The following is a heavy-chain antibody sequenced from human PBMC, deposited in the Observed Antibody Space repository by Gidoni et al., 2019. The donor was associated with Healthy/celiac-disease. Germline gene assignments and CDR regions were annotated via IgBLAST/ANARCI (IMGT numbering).Heavy chain of an antibody. CDR3: AKDPAFGGVPGDY. Sequence: EVQLFESGGGLVQPGWSLRLSCAASGFTFSSYAMSWVRQAPGKGLEWVSAISGSGGSTYYADSVKGRFTISRDNSKNTLYLQMNSLRAEDTAVYYCAKDPAFGGVPGDYWGQGTLVTVSS. V-gene: IGHV3-23*01. D-gene: IGHD3-16*01. CDR1: GFTFSSYA. CDR2: ISGSGGST. J-gene: IGHJ4*02.